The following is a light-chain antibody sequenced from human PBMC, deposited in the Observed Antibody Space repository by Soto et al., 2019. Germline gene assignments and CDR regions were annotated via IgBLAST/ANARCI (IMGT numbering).Light chain of an antibody. CDR2: SNS. J-gene: IGKJ1*01. CDR3: QQSFNIPWT. Sequence: DIQMTQSPSSLSASVGDRVTITCRASQSIIRYINWYQQKPGQAPKLLIDSNSRLQYWVPSRFSGSGSGTDFTLTISGLQPEEFATCHCQQSFNIPWTVGQGTKVEMK. V-gene: IGKV1-39*01. CDR1: QSIIRY.